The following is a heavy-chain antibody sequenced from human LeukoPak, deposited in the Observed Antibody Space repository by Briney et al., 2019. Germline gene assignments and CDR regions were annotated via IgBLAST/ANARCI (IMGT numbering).Heavy chain of an antibody. CDR3: AKDSGGSCYDPPDY. CDR2: ISGSGGST. V-gene: IGHV3-23*01. D-gene: IGHD2-15*01. Sequence: GGSLRLSCAASGFTFSNYAMSWVRQAPGKGLEWVSAISGSGGSTYYADSVKGRFTISRDNSKNTLYLQMNSLRAEDTAVYYCAKDSGGSCYDPPDYWGQGTLVTVSS. J-gene: IGHJ4*02. CDR1: GFTFSNYA.